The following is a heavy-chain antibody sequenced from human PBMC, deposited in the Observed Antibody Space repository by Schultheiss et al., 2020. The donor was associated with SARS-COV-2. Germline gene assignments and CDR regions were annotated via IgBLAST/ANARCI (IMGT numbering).Heavy chain of an antibody. D-gene: IGHD2-15*01. CDR2: ISPYTGDT. Sequence: ASVKVSCKALGYTFIDYYMYWVRQAPGQGLEWMGWISPYTGDTVYEQKFQGRVTMTTDTPTSTAYLELRSLRSDDTAVYYCARVVGGAAGVGAFDIWGQGTMVTVSS. V-gene: IGHV1-18*01. CDR1: GYTFIDYY. J-gene: IGHJ3*02. CDR3: ARVVGGAAGVGAFDI.